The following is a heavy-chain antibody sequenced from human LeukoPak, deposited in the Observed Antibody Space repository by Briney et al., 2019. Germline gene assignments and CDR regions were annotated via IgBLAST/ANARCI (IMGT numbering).Heavy chain of an antibody. CDR3: ASSISSGMDV. V-gene: IGHV4-30-2*01. D-gene: IGHD2-21*01. Sequence: SETLSLTCAVSGGSISSGGYSWSWIRQPPGKGLEWIGYIYHSGSTYYNPSLKSRVTISVDRSKNQFSLKLSSVTAADTAVYYSASSISSGMDVWGQGTTVTVSS. CDR2: IYHSGST. J-gene: IGHJ6*02. CDR1: GGSISSGGYS.